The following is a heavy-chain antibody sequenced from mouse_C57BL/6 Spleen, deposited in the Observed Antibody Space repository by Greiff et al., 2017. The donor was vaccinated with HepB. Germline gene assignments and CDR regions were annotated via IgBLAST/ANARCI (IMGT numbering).Heavy chain of an antibody. CDR2: IYPGDGDT. Sequence: VQLQESGAELVKPGASVKISCKASGYAFSSYWMNWVKQRPGKGLEWIGQIYPGDGDTNYNGKFKGKATLTADKSSSTAYMQLSSLTSEDSAVYFCARYTTVVADAMDYWGQGTSVTVSS. V-gene: IGHV1-80*01. CDR1: GYAFSSYW. D-gene: IGHD1-1*01. CDR3: ARYTTVVADAMDY. J-gene: IGHJ4*01.